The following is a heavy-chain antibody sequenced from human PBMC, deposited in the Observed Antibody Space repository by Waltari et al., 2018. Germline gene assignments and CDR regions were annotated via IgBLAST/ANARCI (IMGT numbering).Heavy chain of an antibody. V-gene: IGHV3-74*01. Sequence: EVQLVESGGGLVQPGGSLRLSCAASGFTFSSYWMHWVRQAPGKGLVWVSRINSDGSSTSYADSVKGRVTISRDNAKNTLYLQMNSLRAEDTAVYYCARDGQWLVRGRFDYWGQGTLVTVSS. CDR1: GFTFSSYW. J-gene: IGHJ4*02. CDR2: INSDGSST. D-gene: IGHD6-19*01. CDR3: ARDGQWLVRGRFDY.